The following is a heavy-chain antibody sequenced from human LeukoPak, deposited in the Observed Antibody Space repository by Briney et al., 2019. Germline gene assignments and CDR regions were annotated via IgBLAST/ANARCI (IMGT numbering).Heavy chain of an antibody. Sequence: WGFLRLSLAAPGFTLSSFGMHRVRQGPGQGVGWVAVISYDGSNKYYADSVKGRFTISRDNSKNTLYLQMNSLRAEDTAVYYCAKDLRLVRVLDYWGQGTLVTVSS. CDR1: GFTLSSFG. J-gene: IGHJ4*02. V-gene: IGHV3-30*18. CDR2: ISYDGSNK. CDR3: AKDLRLVRVLDY. D-gene: IGHD6-19*01.